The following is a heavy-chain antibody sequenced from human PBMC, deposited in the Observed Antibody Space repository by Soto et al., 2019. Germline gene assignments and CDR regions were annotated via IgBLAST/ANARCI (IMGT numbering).Heavy chain of an antibody. CDR1: GFTLSSYD. D-gene: IGHD3-9*01. J-gene: IGHJ6*02. CDR3: TRKTPPTGMEV. V-gene: IGHV3-13*01. CDR2: IGSGGDT. Sequence: EVQFVESGGGWVQPGGSLRLACAASGFTLSSYDIHWVRQATGEGMAWVSGIGSGGDTHYADSVKGRVIISGEGGKNAVYVQLDNLRGGETAVYYCTRKTPPTGMEVWGQGATVTVSS.